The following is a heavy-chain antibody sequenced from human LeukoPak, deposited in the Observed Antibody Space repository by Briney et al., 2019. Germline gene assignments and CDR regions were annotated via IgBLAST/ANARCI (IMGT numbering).Heavy chain of an antibody. CDR2: IQSDGSNK. CDR3: ANGGDYGPFNY. Sequence: GGSLRLSCAASGFTFTTSGIQWVRRAPGKGLDWVAFIQSDGSNKYYADSVKGRFTISRDNSKNTLYLQMNSLRLEDTAVYYCANGGDYGPFNYWGQGTLVTVSS. D-gene: IGHD4-17*01. V-gene: IGHV3-30*02. J-gene: IGHJ4*02. CDR1: GFTFTTSG.